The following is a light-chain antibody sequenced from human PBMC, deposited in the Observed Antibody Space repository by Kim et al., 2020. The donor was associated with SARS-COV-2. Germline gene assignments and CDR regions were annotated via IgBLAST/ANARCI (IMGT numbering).Light chain of an antibody. Sequence: LSPGKRATLSCRASQSVSISLAWYQQKPGQAPRLIIYGAFNRATGIPARFSGSGSETDFTLTISSLEPEDFAVYYCQQRSDWPWTFGQGTKVEIK. CDR3: QQRSDWPWT. J-gene: IGKJ1*01. CDR2: GAF. CDR1: QSVSIS. V-gene: IGKV3-11*01.